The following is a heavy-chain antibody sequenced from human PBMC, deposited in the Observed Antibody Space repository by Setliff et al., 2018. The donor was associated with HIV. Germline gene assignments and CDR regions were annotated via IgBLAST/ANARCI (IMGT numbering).Heavy chain of an antibody. CDR2: INPSGGST. CDR3: STSPRGLGVAATGRRYLHH. V-gene: IGHV1-46*01. J-gene: IGHJ1*01. CDR1: GYTFTSFY. D-gene: IGHD6-19*01. Sequence: ASVKVSCKASGYTFTSFYMHWVRQAPGQGLEWMGIINPSGGSTSYAQKFQGRVTMTRDTSTSTVYMELSSLRSEDTAVYYCSTSPRGLGVAATGRRYLHHWGQGTQVTVSS.